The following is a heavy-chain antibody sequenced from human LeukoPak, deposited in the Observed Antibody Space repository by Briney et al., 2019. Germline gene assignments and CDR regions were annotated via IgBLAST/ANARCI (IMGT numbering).Heavy chain of an antibody. CDR3: AKRITVSAGYYLDS. D-gene: IGHD2-8*01. J-gene: IGHJ4*02. Sequence: GGSLRLSCVGPGFSFSSFAMSWVRQAPGKGVEWVSTVSGGGAYTYYADSVKGRFTVSRDDSKSMHFLQMNSLRHEDTALYFCAKRITVSAGYYLDSWGQGTLVTVSS. V-gene: IGHV3-23*01. CDR2: VSGGGAYT. CDR1: GFSFSSFA.